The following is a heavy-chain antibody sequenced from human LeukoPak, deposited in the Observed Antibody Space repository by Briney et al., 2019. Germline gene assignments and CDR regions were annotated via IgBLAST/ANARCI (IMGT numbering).Heavy chain of an antibody. Sequence: SGGSLRLSCAASRFTFSTYWMHWVRQAPGKGLVWVSRIHSDGSSTSYADSVKGRFTISRDNAKNSLYLQMNSLRAEGTALYHCARDSRVSEFDYWGQGTLVTVSS. V-gene: IGHV3-74*01. J-gene: IGHJ4*02. D-gene: IGHD5/OR15-5a*01. CDR3: ARDSRVSEFDY. CDR2: IHSDGSST. CDR1: RFTFSTYW.